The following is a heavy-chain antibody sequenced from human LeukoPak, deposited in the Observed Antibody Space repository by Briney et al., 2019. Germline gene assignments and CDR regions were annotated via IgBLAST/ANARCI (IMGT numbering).Heavy chain of an antibody. Sequence: GGSQRLSCAASGFTFSSYWMCWVRQSPGKGLEWVANIKQDGSEKYYVDSVKGRFTISRDNAKNSLYLQMNSLRAEDTAVYYCARDYDFWSGYYLIEGFFDYWGQGTLVTVSS. V-gene: IGHV3-7*01. CDR1: GFTFSSYW. CDR2: IKQDGSEK. CDR3: ARDYDFWSGYYLIEGFFDY. D-gene: IGHD3-3*01. J-gene: IGHJ4*02.